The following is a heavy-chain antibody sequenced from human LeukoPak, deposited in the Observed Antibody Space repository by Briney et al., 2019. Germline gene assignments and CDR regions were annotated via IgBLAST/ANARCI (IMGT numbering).Heavy chain of an antibody. V-gene: IGHV1-2*02. CDR1: GYTFTGYY. D-gene: IGHD3-10*01. CDR2: INPNSGGT. J-gene: IGHJ4*02. Sequence: ASVKVSCKASGYTFTGYYMHWVRQAPGQGFEWMGWINPNSGGTNFAQKFQGRVTMTRDTSISTAYMELSRLRSDDTAVYYCARVKMQIRFGSFDYWGQGTLVTVSS. CDR3: ARVKMQIRFGSFDY.